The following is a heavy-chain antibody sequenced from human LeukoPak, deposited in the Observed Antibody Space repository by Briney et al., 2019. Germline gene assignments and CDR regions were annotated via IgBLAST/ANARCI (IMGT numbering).Heavy chain of an antibody. J-gene: IGHJ4*02. D-gene: IGHD2-15*01. CDR2: IKQDGSEK. CDR3: ARHVHYSGGSCVY. CDR1: GFTFSSYW. V-gene: IGHV3-7*01. Sequence: GGSLRLYCAASGFTFSSYWMSWVRQAPGKGLEWVANIKQDGSEKYYVDSVKGRFTISRDNAKNSLYLQMNSLRAEDTAVYYCARHVHYSGGSCVYWGQGTLVTVSS.